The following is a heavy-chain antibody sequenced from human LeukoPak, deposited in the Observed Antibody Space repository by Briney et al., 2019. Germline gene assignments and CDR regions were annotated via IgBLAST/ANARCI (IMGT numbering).Heavy chain of an antibody. CDR3: AKDLEGNFDY. CDR1: GFTFSNYY. V-gene: IGHV3-11*05. D-gene: IGHD1-1*01. J-gene: IGHJ4*02. Sequence: GGSLRLSCTASGFTFSNYYMSWIRQAPGKGLEWVSYISTSSSYTNYADSMKGRFTISRDNAKNSLYLQMNSLRAEDTAVYYCAKDLEGNFDYWGQGTLVTVSS. CDR2: ISTSSSYT.